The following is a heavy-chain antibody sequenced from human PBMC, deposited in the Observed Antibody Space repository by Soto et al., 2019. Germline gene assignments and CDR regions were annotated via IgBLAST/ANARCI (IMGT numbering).Heavy chain of an antibody. CDR2: IIPIFGTA. CDR3: AREGLRRRPQYQLPGSFDY. CDR1: GGTFSSYA. Sequence: GASVKVSCKASGGTFSSYAISWVRQAPGQGLEWMGGIIPIFGTANYAQKFQGRVTITADESTSTAYMELSSLRSEDTAVYYCAREGLRRRPQYQLPGSFDYWGQGTLVTVSS. J-gene: IGHJ4*02. D-gene: IGHD2-2*01. V-gene: IGHV1-69*13.